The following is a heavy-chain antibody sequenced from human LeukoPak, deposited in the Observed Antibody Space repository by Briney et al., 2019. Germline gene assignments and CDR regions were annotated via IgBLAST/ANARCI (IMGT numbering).Heavy chain of an antibody. CDR2: ISYDGSNK. D-gene: IGHD2-15*01. J-gene: IGHJ4*02. V-gene: IGHV3-30*04. Sequence: GRSLRLSCAASGFTFSSYAMHWVRQAPGKGLEWVAVISYDGSNKYYADSVKGRFTISRDNSKNTLYLQVNSLRAEDTAVYYCARGQAAGYWGQGTLVAVSS. CDR3: ARGQAAGY. CDR1: GFTFSSYA.